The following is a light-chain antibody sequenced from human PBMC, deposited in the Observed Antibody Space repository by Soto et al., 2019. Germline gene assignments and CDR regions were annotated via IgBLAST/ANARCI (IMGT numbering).Light chain of an antibody. CDR1: QRVSSY. Sequence: EIVLTQSPATLSLSRGERATLSCRASQRVSSYLAWYQQKPGQAPRLLIYDASNRATGVPARFSGSGSGTDFTLTISSLEPEDFAVYYSQQRNNWPNTFGQGTKLEIK. J-gene: IGKJ2*01. CDR3: QQRNNWPNT. CDR2: DAS. V-gene: IGKV3-11*01.